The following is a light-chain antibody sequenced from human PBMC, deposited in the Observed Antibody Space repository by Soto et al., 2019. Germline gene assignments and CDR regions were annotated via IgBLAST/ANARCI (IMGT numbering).Light chain of an antibody. CDR2: VAS. V-gene: IGKV3-20*01. Sequence: EIVLTQSPGTLSLSPGERATLSCRASQSVSSNYLAWYQQKPGQAPRVLIYVASSRATGIPDRFSGSGSGTDFTLTISRLEPEDFAVYYCQQYGSSPITFGQVTRREIK. CDR1: QSVSSNY. CDR3: QQYGSSPIT. J-gene: IGKJ5*01.